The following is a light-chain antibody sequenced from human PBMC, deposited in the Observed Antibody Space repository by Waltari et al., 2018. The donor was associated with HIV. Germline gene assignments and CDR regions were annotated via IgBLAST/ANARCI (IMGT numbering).Light chain of an antibody. CDR2: DAS. J-gene: IGKJ5*01. CDR1: PTIRSN. Sequence: EILMTQSPATLSVSPGERATLSCRASPTIRSNLAWYQQKPGQAPRLLLYDASTRATGIPTRCSGSGSETEFTLTITSLQSEDFAVYYGQQYNNWPPITFGQGTRLEMK. CDR3: QQYNNWPPIT. V-gene: IGKV3-15*01.